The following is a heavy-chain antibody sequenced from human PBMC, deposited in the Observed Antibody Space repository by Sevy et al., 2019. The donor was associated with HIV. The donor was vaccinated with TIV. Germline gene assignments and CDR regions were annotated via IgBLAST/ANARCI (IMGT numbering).Heavy chain of an antibody. V-gene: IGHV3-11*06. J-gene: IGHJ4*02. CDR2: ISSGSSYT. Sequence: GGSLRLSCAVSGFTFSDYYMTWIRQSPGKGLEWVSYISSGSSYTNYADSVKGRFTISRDNAKNSLYLEIHTLRPEDTPVYYCARSRSNYADYYFDYWGQGTVVTVPQ. CDR3: ARSRSNYADYYFDY. D-gene: IGHD4-17*01. CDR1: GFTFSDYY.